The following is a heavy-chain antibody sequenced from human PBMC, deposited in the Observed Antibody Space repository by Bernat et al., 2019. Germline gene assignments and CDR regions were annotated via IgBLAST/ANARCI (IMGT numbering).Heavy chain of an antibody. CDR3: ARSVLPSPTPDAFDI. CDR2: IYYSGST. D-gene: IGHD2-15*01. Sequence: QVQLQESGPGLVKPSQTLSLTCTVSGGSISSCDYYWSWIRQPPGKGLEWIGYIYYSGSTYYNPSLKSRVTISVDTSKNQFSLKLSSVTAADTAVYYCARSVLPSPTPDAFDIWGQGTMVTVSS. V-gene: IGHV4-30-4*01. CDR1: GGSISSCDYY. J-gene: IGHJ3*02.